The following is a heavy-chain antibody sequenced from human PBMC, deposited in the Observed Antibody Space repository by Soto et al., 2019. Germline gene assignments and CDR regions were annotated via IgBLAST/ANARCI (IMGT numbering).Heavy chain of an antibody. J-gene: IGHJ4*02. D-gene: IGHD2-2*01. CDR1: GYTFTSYG. Sequence: QVQLVQSGAEVKKPGASVKVSCKASGYTFTSYGISWVRQAPGQGLEWMGWISAYNGNTNYAQKLQGRVTMTTDTSTSTGYMELRSLSYDDTAVYYCARGCPQIGSCHREGFAYWGKGTVVTVSS. V-gene: IGHV1-18*01. CDR2: ISAYNGNT. CDR3: ARGCPQIGSCHREGFAY.